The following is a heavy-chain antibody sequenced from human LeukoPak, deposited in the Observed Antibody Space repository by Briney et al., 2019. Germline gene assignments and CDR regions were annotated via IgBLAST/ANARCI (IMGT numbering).Heavy chain of an antibody. Sequence: ASVKVSCKASGYTFSSYDINWVRQATGQGLEWMGWMNPNSGSTGYAQKFQGRVTMTRNTSISTAYMELSSLRSEDTAVYYCARGQKSALTYGSGTYAYYFDYWGQGTLVTVSS. J-gene: IGHJ4*02. V-gene: IGHV1-8*01. CDR2: MNPNSGST. D-gene: IGHD3-10*01. CDR1: GYTFSSYD. CDR3: ARGQKSALTYGSGTYAYYFDY.